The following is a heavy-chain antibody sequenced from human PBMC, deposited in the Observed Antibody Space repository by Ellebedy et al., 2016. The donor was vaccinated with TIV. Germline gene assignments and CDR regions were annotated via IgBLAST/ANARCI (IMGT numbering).Heavy chain of an antibody. CDR1: GLTFNIYV. Sequence: PGGSLRLSCAASGLTFNIYVMNWVRQAPGKGLEWVSTISGSGGRTYYADSVKGRFTMSRDNSKNTVHLQIHSVRVEDTAVYYCAGETFNDVDLDLWGVFDLWGQGTMVTVSS. J-gene: IGHJ3*01. CDR3: AGETFNDVDLDLWGVFDL. CDR2: ISGSGGRT. V-gene: IGHV3-23*01. D-gene: IGHD3-3*01.